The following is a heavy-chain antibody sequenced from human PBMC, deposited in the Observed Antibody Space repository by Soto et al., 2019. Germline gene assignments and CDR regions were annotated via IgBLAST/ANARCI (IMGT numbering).Heavy chain of an antibody. Sequence: QVQLVESGGGVVQPGRSLRLSCAASGFTFSSYGMHWVRQAPGKGLEWVAVIWYDGSNKYYADSVKGRFTISRDNSKNTLYLQMNSQRVEDTAVYYCARARYGSGWYDLDYWGQGTLVTVSS. CDR1: GFTFSSYG. D-gene: IGHD6-19*01. CDR2: IWYDGSNK. CDR3: ARARYGSGWYDLDY. V-gene: IGHV3-33*01. J-gene: IGHJ4*02.